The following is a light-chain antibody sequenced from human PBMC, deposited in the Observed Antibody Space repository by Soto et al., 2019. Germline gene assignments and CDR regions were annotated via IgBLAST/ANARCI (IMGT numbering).Light chain of an antibody. J-gene: IGKJ2*01. CDR3: QQYGSSPPMYT. CDR2: GAS. Sequence: EIVLTQSPGTLSLSPGERATLSCRASQSVSSSYLAWYQQKPGQAPRLLIYGASGRATGIPDRCSGSGSGTDFTLTISRLEPEDFAVYYCQQYGSSPPMYTFGQGTKLEIK. CDR1: QSVSSSY. V-gene: IGKV3-20*01.